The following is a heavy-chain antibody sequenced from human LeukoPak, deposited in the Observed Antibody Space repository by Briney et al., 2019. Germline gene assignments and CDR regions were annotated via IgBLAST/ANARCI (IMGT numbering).Heavy chain of an antibody. V-gene: IGHV3-66*01. CDR3: ARDPTSRGWYYFDY. Sequence: GGSLRLSCAASGFTVSSNYMSWVRQAPGKGLEWVSVVFGGGTTYYADSAKGRFTISRDSSKNTLYLHMNSLRVEDTAVYYCARDPTSRGWYYFDYWGQGTLVTVSS. J-gene: IGHJ4*02. CDR1: GFTVSSNY. D-gene: IGHD2-15*01. CDR2: VFGGGTT.